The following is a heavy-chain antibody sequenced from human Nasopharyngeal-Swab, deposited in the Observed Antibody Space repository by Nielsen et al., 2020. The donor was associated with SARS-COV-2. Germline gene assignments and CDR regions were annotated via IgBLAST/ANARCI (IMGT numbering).Heavy chain of an antibody. V-gene: IGHV1-8*01. J-gene: IGHJ5*02. D-gene: IGHD1-1*01. Sequence: ASVKVSCKASGYTFTSYDINWVRQATGQGLEWMGWMNPNSGNTSYAQKFQGRVTMTRNTSISTAYMELSSLRSEDTAVYYCARAGRLEITGWFDPWGQGTLVTVSS. CDR2: MNPNSGNT. CDR1: GYTFTSYD. CDR3: ARAGRLEITGWFDP.